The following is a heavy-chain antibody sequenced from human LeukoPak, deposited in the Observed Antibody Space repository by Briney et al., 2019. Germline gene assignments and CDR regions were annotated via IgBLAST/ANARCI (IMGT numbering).Heavy chain of an antibody. CDR2: IYHSGST. CDR1: GYSISSGYY. Sequence: SETLSLTCAVSGYSISSGYYWGWIRQPPGKGLEWIGSIYHSGSTYYNPSLKSRVTISVDTSKNQFSLKLSSVTAADTAVYYCASGKYYDDSSGSDYWGQGTLVTVSS. J-gene: IGHJ4*02. V-gene: IGHV4-38-2*01. CDR3: ASGKYYDDSSGSDY. D-gene: IGHD3-22*01.